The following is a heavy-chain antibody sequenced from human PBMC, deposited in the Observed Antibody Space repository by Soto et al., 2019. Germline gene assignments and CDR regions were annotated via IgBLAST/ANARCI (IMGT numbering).Heavy chain of an antibody. CDR3: AQKPAYDISTGYYPFDY. J-gene: IGHJ4*02. Sequence: SGPTLVNPAQTLTLTCTFSGFSLSTSGVGVAWIRQHPGKALEWLGLIYWGDGKRYSPSLKTRLNITKDTSKNQVVLTLTNVDPEDTATYFSAQKPAYDISTGYYPFDYWGQGSLVTVSS. D-gene: IGHD3-9*01. CDR2: IYWGDGK. V-gene: IGHV2-5*02. CDR1: GFSLSTSGVG.